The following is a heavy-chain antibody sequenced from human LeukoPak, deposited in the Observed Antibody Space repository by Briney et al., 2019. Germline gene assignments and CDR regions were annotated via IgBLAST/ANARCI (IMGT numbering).Heavy chain of an antibody. D-gene: IGHD3-9*01. CDR3: ARDSDWVFDL. V-gene: IGHV1-18*01. CDR1: GYTFTRWN. Sequence: ASVKVSCKASGYTFTRWNFSWVRQAPGQGLEWMGWISTYNGDTKYAQKFQGRVTMTPDTSTSTTFMERRSLTSDYTAVYYCARDSDWVFDLWGRGTLVTVSS. CDR2: ISTYNGDT. J-gene: IGHJ2*01.